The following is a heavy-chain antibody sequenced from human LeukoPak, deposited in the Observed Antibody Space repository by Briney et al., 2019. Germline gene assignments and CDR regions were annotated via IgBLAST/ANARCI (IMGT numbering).Heavy chain of an antibody. CDR1: GFTFSTYG. V-gene: IGHV3-15*01. D-gene: IGHD3-22*01. J-gene: IGHJ3*02. CDR3: TADSSGYVDAFDI. Sequence: GGSLRLSCAASGFTFSTYGMHWVRQAPGKGLEWVGRIKSKTDGGTTDYAAPVKGRFTISRDDSKNTLYLQMNSLKTEDTAVYYCTADSSGYVDAFDIWGQGTMVTVSS. CDR2: IKSKTDGGTT.